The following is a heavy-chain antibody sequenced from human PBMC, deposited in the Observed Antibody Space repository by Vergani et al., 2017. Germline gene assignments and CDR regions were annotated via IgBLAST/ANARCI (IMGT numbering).Heavy chain of an antibody. J-gene: IGHJ2*01. V-gene: IGHV3-9*01. CDR1: GITFWKFG. Sequence: EVDLVESGGGLAQPGGSLRLSCEASGITFWKFGMHWVRQGPGKGLEWVSGINWNSDSIAYADSVKGRFTISRDNAKNSLYLQMNSLRAEDTALYYCVKDIAASGNYWYFDLRGRGTLVTDSS. CDR2: INWNSDSI. D-gene: IGHD6-13*01. CDR3: VKDIAASGNYWYFDL.